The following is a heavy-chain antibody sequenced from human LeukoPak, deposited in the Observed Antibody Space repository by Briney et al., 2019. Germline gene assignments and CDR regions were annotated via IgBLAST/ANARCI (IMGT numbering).Heavy chain of an antibody. Sequence: PSETLSLTCTGSGGSISSYYWSWIRQPPGKGLGWIGYIYYSGSTNYNPSLKSRVTISVDTSKNQFSLKLSSVTAADTAVYYCASYCSSTSCHGFQHWGQGTLVTVSS. CDR2: IYYSGST. CDR3: ASYCSSTSCHGFQH. J-gene: IGHJ1*01. D-gene: IGHD2-2*01. V-gene: IGHV4-59*01. CDR1: GGSISSYY.